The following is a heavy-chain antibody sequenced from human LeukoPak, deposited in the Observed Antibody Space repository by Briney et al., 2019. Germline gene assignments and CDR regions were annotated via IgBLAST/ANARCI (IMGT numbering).Heavy chain of an antibody. V-gene: IGHV1-24*01. CDR3: AARGSGWYRGYFDY. J-gene: IGHJ4*02. Sequence: ASVTVSCKVSGYTLTELYIQWVRQAPGRGLEWMGGLDPENGATIYAQKFQGRVTLTEDTSIDTAYMELSSLRSEDTAVYYCAARGSGWYRGYFDYWGQGTLVTVSS. D-gene: IGHD6-19*01. CDR2: LDPENGAT. CDR1: GYTLTELY.